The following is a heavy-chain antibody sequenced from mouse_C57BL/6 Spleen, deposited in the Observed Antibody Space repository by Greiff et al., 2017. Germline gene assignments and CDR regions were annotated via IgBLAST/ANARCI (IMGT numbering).Heavy chain of an antibody. Sequence: QVQLKESGAELVKPGASVKISCKASGYAFSSYWMNWVKQRPGKGLEWIGQIYPGDGDTNYNGKFKGKATLTADKSSSTAYMQLSSLTSEDSAVYFCARASGTRYFDVWGTGTTVTVSS. D-gene: IGHD4-1*01. CDR1: GYAFSSYW. CDR2: IYPGDGDT. J-gene: IGHJ1*03. V-gene: IGHV1-80*01. CDR3: ARASGTRYFDV.